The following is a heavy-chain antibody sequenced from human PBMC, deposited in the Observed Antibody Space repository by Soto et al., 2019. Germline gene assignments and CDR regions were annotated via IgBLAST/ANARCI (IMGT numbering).Heavy chain of an antibody. CDR3: ASEAIAAAAVYGMDV. V-gene: IGHV1-3*05. Sequence: QVQLVQSGAEEKKPGASVKVSCKASGYTFTRYVMHWVRQAPGQRLEWMGWINAGNGNTKYSQKFKGRVTITRDKSASTADMELSSLRSEDRAVYYCASEAIAAAAVYGMDVWGQGTTVTVSS. D-gene: IGHD6-13*01. J-gene: IGHJ6*02. CDR2: INAGNGNT. CDR1: GYTFTRYV.